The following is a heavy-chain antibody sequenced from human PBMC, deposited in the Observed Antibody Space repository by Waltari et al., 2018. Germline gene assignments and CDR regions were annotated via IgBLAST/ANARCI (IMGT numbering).Heavy chain of an antibody. J-gene: IGHJ4*02. Sequence: EVQLVESGGGLIQPGGSLRLSCAASGFTVSSNYMSWVRQAPGKGRGWGSVIYSGGSTYYADSVKGRFTISRDNSKNTLYLQMNSLRAEDTAVYYCARANWGEGNYFDYWGQGTLVTVSS. CDR2: IYSGGST. D-gene: IGHD7-27*01. V-gene: IGHV3-53*01. CDR3: ARANWGEGNYFDY. CDR1: GFTVSSNY.